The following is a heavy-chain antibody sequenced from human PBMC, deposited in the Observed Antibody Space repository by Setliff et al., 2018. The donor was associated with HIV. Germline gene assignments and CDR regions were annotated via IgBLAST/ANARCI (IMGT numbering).Heavy chain of an antibody. CDR3: TEAGRLWGSYRLQY. D-gene: IGHD3-16*02. Sequence: GGSLRLSCEASGFTFNDFGMNWVRQAPGKGLEWVSVISGSGGSTFYADSVKGRFTISRDNSKNTVYLQMNSLRAEDTAVYYCTEAGRLWGSYRLQYWGQGTLVTVSS. CDR2: ISGSGGST. V-gene: IGHV3-23*01. CDR1: GFTFNDFG. J-gene: IGHJ4*02.